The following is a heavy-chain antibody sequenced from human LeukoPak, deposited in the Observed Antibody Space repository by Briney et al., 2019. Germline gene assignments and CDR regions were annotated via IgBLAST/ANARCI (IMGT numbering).Heavy chain of an antibody. J-gene: IGHJ6*02. Sequence: ASVKVSCKASGYTFTSYGISWVRQAPGQGLEWMGGIIPIFGTANYAQKFQGRVTITADESTSTAYMELSSLRSEDTAVYYCAREDCSSTSCSDYYYYYGMDVWGQGTTVTVSS. CDR3: AREDCSSTSCSDYYYYYGMDV. V-gene: IGHV1-69*13. D-gene: IGHD2-2*01. CDR1: GYTFTSYG. CDR2: IIPIFGTA.